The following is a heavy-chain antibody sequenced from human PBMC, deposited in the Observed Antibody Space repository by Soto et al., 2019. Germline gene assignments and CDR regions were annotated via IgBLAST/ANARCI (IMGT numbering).Heavy chain of an antibody. J-gene: IGHJ4*02. CDR1: DDSIGPYY. CDR3: AREVVGNTWPGIFDS. CDR2: VYTSGST. V-gene: IGHV4-4*08. Sequence: QEQLRESGPGLVKPSETLSLTCSISDDSIGPYYWTWIRQTPRKELPWIGYVYTSGSTKYNSSLKSRVTISLDASNSQFSLTMSSVTAADTGVYYCAREVVGNTWPGIFDSWGRGTLVVVSS.